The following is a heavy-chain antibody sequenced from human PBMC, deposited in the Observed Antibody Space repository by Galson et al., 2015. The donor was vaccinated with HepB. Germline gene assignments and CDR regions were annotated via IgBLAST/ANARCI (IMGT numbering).Heavy chain of an antibody. CDR2: ISPYNGNT. J-gene: IGHJ4*02. CDR1: GYSFTNYG. Sequence: SVKVSCKASGYSFTNYGITWVRQAPGQGLEWMGWISPYNGNTNYAQNFQGRVTMTTDTSTTTAFVELRGLRSDDTAVYYCAREEGVAVGTDTLDFWGQGTRLTVSS. CDR3: AREEGVAVGTDTLDF. V-gene: IGHV1-18*01. D-gene: IGHD6-13*01.